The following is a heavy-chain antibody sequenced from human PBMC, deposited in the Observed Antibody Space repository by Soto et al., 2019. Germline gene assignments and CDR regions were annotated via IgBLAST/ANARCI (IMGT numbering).Heavy chain of an antibody. CDR3: ARDYGDRPFDL. CDR1: GGTFSSYT. V-gene: IGHV1-69*08. D-gene: IGHD4-17*01. J-gene: IGHJ2*01. Sequence: QVQLVQSGAEVKKPGSSVKVSCKASGGTFSSYTISWVRQAPGQGLEWMGRIIPILGLANYAQKFQGRVTITADKSTSTAYMELSSLRSEDTAMYYCARDYGDRPFDLWGRGTLVTVSS. CDR2: IIPILGLA.